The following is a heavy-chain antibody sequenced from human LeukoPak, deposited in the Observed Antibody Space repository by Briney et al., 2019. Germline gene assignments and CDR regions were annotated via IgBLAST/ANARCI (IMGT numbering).Heavy chain of an antibody. D-gene: IGHD5-12*01. CDR1: GGSFSGYY. CDR2: INHSGST. J-gene: IGHJ2*01. Sequence: SETLSLTCAVYGGSFSGYYWSWVRQPPGKGLEWIGEINHSGSTNYNPSLKSRVTISVDTSKNQFSLKLSSVTAADTAVYYCARGLGYLPYWYFDLWGRGTLVTVSS. CDR3: ARGLGYLPYWYFDL. V-gene: IGHV4-34*01.